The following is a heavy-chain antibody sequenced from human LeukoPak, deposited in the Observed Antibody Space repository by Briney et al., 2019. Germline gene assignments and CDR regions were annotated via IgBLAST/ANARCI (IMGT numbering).Heavy chain of an antibody. Sequence: GGSLRLSCAASGFTFSSYAMSWVRQAPGKGLEWVSAISGSGGSTYYADSVKGRFTISGDNSKNTLYLQMNSLRAEDTAVYYCAKSLPPGRITMVRGIDYWGQGTLVTVSS. D-gene: IGHD3-10*01. J-gene: IGHJ4*02. CDR2: ISGSGGST. CDR1: GFTFSSYA. V-gene: IGHV3-23*01. CDR3: AKSLPPGRITMVRGIDY.